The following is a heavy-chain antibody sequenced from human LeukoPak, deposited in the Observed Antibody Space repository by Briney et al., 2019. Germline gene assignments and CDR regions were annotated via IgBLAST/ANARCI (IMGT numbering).Heavy chain of an antibody. Sequence: GGSVKVSCRASGYTFTNYNMAWVRQAPGQGLEWVGWISDYNSNTKYAQRLKGRVTMTRDTSTSTAYMELRSLRFDDTAIYYCATDGYFDSWGQGPLVTVPS. CDR2: ISDYNSNT. CDR3: ATDGYFDS. V-gene: IGHV1-18*01. J-gene: IGHJ4*02. CDR1: GYTFTNYN.